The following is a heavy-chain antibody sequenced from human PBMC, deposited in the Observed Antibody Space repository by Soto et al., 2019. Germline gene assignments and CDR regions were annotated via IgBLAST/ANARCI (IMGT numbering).Heavy chain of an antibody. CDR2: IYYSGII. J-gene: IGHJ3*02. CDR1: GGSFSPNY. D-gene: IGHD6-6*01. V-gene: IGHV4-30-4*08. CDR3: AREVGEVDYSSSSDAFDI. Sequence: SETLSLTCTVSGGSFSPNYWSWIRQPPGKGLEWIAYIYYSGIIYYNPSLKSRVTMSRDTSKNQFSLKLDSVTAADTAVYYCAREVGEVDYSSSSDAFDIWGQGTMVTVSS.